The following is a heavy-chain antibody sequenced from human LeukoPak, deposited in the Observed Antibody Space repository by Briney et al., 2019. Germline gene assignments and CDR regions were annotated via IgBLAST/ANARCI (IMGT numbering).Heavy chain of an antibody. J-gene: IGHJ3*02. D-gene: IGHD3-22*01. Sequence: SETLSLTCTVSGGSISSGDYYWSWIRQPPGKGLEWIGYIYYSGSTYYNPSPKSRVTISVDTSKNQFSLKLSSVTAADTAVYYCARGYYYDSSGSQDAFDIWGQGTMVTVSS. CDR3: ARGYYYDSSGSQDAFDI. CDR1: GGSISSGDYY. V-gene: IGHV4-30-4*01. CDR2: IYYSGST.